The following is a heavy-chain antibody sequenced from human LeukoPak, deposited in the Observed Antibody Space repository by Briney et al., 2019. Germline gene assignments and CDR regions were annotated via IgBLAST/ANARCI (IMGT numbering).Heavy chain of an antibody. CDR3: ANFQSYGAGH. CDR2: IRSDGGNH. V-gene: IGHV3-30*02. D-gene: IGHD3-10*01. J-gene: IGHJ4*02. Sequence: GGSLRLSCAASGFTFRSNGIHWVRQTPGKGLQWVAFIRSDGGNHYYADSVKGRFTISRDNSKNTVYLQMNSLREEDTAIYYCANFQSYGAGHWGQGTLVTVSS. CDR1: GFTFRSNG.